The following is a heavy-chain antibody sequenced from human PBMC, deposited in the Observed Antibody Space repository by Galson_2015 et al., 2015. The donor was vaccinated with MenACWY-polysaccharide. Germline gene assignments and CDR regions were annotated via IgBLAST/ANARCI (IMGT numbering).Heavy chain of an antibody. D-gene: IGHD6-25*01. CDR3: ARALPSGLYNWVDP. CDR1: GDSITSGVYY. Sequence: TLSLTCTVSGDSITSGVYYWTWIRQSAGKGLEWIGRVFSTGSTTYNPSLKSRVIISVDTSKNQFSMSLTSVTAADTAVYFCARALPSGLYNWVDPWGQGILVTVSS. CDR2: VFSTGST. J-gene: IGHJ5*02. V-gene: IGHV4-61*02.